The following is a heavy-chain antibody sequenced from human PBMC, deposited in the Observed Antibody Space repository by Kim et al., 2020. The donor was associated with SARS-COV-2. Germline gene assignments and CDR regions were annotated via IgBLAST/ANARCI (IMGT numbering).Heavy chain of an antibody. V-gene: IGHV3-7*01. CDR2: IKGDGSEK. Sequence: GGSLRLSCVASGFDFNSYWMNWIRQTPGRGLEWVATIKGDGSEKYYVDSAKGRSIISRDNAKMSMSLHMSSLTPEDAAVYYCTRGERGHFPHYWGQGALVTVSS. CDR1: GFDFNSYW. J-gene: IGHJ4*02. CDR3: TRGERGHFPHY.